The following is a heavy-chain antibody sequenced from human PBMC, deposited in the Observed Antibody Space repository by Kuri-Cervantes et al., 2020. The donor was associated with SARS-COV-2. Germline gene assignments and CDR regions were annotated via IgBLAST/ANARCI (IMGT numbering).Heavy chain of an antibody. Sequence: SGPTLVKPTQTLTLTCTLSGLSLSSSGVRVSWIRQPPGKALEWLARIDWDDDKFYNTSLKTRLTISKDTSRNQVVLTMTNMDPVDTATYYCARARSGFNHFDSWGQGCLVTVSS. J-gene: IGHJ4*02. CDR3: ARARSGFNHFDS. V-gene: IGHV2-70*04. CDR2: IDWDDDK. CDR1: GLSLSSSGVR. D-gene: IGHD6-19*01.